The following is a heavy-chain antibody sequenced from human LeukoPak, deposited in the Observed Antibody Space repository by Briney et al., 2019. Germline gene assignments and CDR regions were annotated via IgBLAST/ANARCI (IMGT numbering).Heavy chain of an antibody. CDR1: GYTFTSYD. Sequence: EASVKVSCKASGYTFTSYDINWVRQATGQGLEWMGWMNPNSGNTGYAQKFQGRVTMTRNTPISTAYMELSSLRSEDTAVYYCARGWASGSYRKSGFDYWGQGTLVTVSS. D-gene: IGHD3-10*01. V-gene: IGHV1-8*01. J-gene: IGHJ4*02. CDR3: ARGWASGSYRKSGFDY. CDR2: MNPNSGNT.